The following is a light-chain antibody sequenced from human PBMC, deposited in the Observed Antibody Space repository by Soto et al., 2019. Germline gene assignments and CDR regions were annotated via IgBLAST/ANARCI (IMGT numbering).Light chain of an antibody. J-gene: IGKJ1*01. Sequence: DIPMTQSPSTLSASVGDRVTITCRASQSISSWLAWYQQKPGKPPKLLIYKASNLESGVPSRFSGSGSGTEFTLTISSLQPDDFATYYCQPYNSGGTFGQGTKVEIK. CDR2: KAS. V-gene: IGKV1-5*03. CDR3: QPYNSGGT. CDR1: QSISSW.